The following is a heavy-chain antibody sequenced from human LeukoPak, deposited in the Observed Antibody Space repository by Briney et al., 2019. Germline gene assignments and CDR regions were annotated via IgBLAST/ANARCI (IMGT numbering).Heavy chain of an antibody. V-gene: IGHV1-2*04. CDR3: VTTVTRDAFDI. CDR1: GYTFTGYY. J-gene: IGHJ3*02. Sequence: ASVKVSCKASGYTFTGYYMHWVRQAPGQRLEWMGWINPNSGGTNYAQKFQGWVTMTRDTSISTAYMELSRLRSDDTAVYYCVTTVTRDAFDIWGQGTMVTVSS. D-gene: IGHD4-17*01. CDR2: INPNSGGT.